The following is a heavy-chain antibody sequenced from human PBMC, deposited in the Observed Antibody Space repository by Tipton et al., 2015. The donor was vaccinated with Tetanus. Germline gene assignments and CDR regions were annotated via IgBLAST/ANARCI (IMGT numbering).Heavy chain of an antibody. J-gene: IGHJ4*02. D-gene: IGHD3-3*01. V-gene: IGHV4-30-2*01. CDR1: GGSISSGGYS. Sequence: LRLSCAVSGGSISSGGYSWSWIRQPPGKGLEWIGYIYHSGSTYYNPSLKSRVTISVDRSKNQFSLKLSSVTAADTAVYYCASGYYDFWSGYYGIDYWGQGTLVTVFS. CDR2: IYHSGST. CDR3: ASGYYDFWSGYYGIDY.